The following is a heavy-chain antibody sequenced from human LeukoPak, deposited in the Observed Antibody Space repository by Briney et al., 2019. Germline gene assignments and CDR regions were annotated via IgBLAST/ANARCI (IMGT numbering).Heavy chain of an antibody. CDR1: GFTFSDYA. D-gene: IGHD6-13*01. Sequence: QSGGSLRLSCAASGFTFSDYAMHWLRQAPGKGLEWVAVISYDESNKYYADSVKGRFTISRDNAKNSLYLQMNSLRTEDTAVYFCARDSYSSSRNDYWGQGTLVTVSS. CDR2: ISYDESNK. CDR3: ARDSYSSSRNDY. V-gene: IGHV3-30*04. J-gene: IGHJ4*02.